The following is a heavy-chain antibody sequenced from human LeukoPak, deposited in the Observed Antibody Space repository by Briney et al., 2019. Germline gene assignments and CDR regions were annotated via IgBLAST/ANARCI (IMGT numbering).Heavy chain of an antibody. J-gene: IGHJ6*02. CDR3: AKGLGYCSADRCYAADV. D-gene: IGHD2-15*01. V-gene: IGHV3-23*01. CDR2: ISGRSGST. CDR1: GFTFSNYA. Sequence: PGGSLRLSCAASGFTFSNYAMSWVRQAPGKGLEWVSVISGRSGSTYDADSMKGRFTISRDNSKNTLFLQMNTLRAEDTAVYYCAKGLGYCSADRCYAADVWGQGTMVTVSS.